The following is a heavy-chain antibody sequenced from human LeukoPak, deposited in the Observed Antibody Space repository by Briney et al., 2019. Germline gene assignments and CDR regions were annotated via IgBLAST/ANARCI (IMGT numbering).Heavy chain of an antibody. V-gene: IGHV4-59*01. CDR1: GDSISSSY. J-gene: IGHJ3*02. CDR2: IYYTGST. D-gene: IGHD3-22*01. Sequence: KPSETLSLTCTVSGDSISSSYWSWIRQPPGKRLEWIGYIYYTGSTNYNPSLKSRVTISVDTSENQFSLNLTSVTAADTAVYYCVRGYFDNSGYSNPFDIWGQGTMVTVSS. CDR3: VRGYFDNSGYSNPFDI.